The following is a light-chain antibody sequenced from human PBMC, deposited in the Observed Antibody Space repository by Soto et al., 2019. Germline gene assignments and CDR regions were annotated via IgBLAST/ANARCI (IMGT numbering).Light chain of an antibody. Sequence: DIVMTQSPDSLAVPLGERDTINCKSSQSVLYSSNNRNYLAWFQQKPGQPPKLLIYWASTRESGVPDRFSGSGSGTDFTLTISGLQAEDVAVYYCQQYYNTPLTLGGGTKVDIK. J-gene: IGKJ4*01. CDR3: QQYYNTPLT. V-gene: IGKV4-1*01. CDR1: QSVLYSSNNRNY. CDR2: WAS.